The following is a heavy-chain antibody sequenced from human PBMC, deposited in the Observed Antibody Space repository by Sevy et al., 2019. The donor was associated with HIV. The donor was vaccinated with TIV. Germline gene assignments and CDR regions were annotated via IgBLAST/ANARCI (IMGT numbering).Heavy chain of an antibody. CDR2: MNPNRGNT. CDR3: ARYYYDSSGYYDYSGMDV. D-gene: IGHD3-22*01. V-gene: IGHV1-8*01. J-gene: IGHJ6*02. Sequence: ASVKVSCKASGYTFTSYDINWVRQATGQGLEWMGWMNPNRGNTGYAQKFQGRVTMTRNTSISTAYMELSRLRSEDTAIYYCARYYYDSSGYYDYSGMDVWGQGTTVTVSS. CDR1: GYTFTSYD.